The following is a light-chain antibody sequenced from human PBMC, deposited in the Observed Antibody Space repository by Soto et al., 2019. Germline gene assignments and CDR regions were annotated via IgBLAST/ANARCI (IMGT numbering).Light chain of an antibody. CDR3: CSYAGSSTFTV. J-gene: IGLJ2*01. V-gene: IGLV2-23*02. Sequence: QSALTQPASVSGSPGQSITISCTGTSSDVGSYNLVSWYQQHPGKAPKLMIYEVSKRPSGVSNRSSGSKSGNTASLTISGLQAEDEADYYCCSYAGSSTFTVFGGGTKLTVL. CDR1: SSDVGSYNL. CDR2: EVS.